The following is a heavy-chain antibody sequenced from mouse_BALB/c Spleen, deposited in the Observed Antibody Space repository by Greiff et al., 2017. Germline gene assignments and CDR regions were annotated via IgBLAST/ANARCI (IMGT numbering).Heavy chain of an antibody. D-gene: IGHD2-4*01. CDR2: ISSGGIT. Sequence: EVKLVESGGGLVNPGGSLKLSCAASGFTFSSYAMSWVRQTPEKRLEWVASISSGGITYYPDSVKGRFTISRDNARNILYLQMSSLRSEDTAMYYCARGHYDYGDYFDYWGQGTTLTVSS. CDR1: GFTFSSYA. J-gene: IGHJ2*01. CDR3: ARGHYDYGDYFDY. V-gene: IGHV5-6-5*01.